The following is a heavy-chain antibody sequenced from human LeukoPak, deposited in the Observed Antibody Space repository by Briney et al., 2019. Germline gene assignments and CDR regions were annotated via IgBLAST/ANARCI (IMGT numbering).Heavy chain of an antibody. CDR2: IFTTGGA. Sequence: SETLSLTCTASGGSISSYYWSWIRQPAGKGLEWIGRIFTTGGANHNPSLKSRVTMSLDTSKNLFSLKLNSVTAADTAVYYCVRDGPSWGLLWGQGALVTVSS. D-gene: IGHD7-27*01. CDR1: GGSISSYY. V-gene: IGHV4-4*07. J-gene: IGHJ4*02. CDR3: VRDGPSWGLL.